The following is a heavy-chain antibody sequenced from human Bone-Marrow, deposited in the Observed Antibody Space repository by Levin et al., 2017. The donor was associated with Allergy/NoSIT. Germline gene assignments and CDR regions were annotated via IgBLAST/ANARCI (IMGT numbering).Heavy chain of an antibody. D-gene: IGHD2-15*01. Sequence: GGSLRLSCVVSGFTFNNYSMNWVRQAPGKGLEWVSSISSSSNYIYYADSVKGRFTISRDNAKNSLYLQMNSLRAEDTAVYYCARAPLGYCSGGICCFDCWGQGTLVTVSS. V-gene: IGHV3-21*01. J-gene: IGHJ4*02. CDR2: ISSSSNYI. CDR3: ARAPLGYCSGGICCFDC. CDR1: GFTFNNYS.